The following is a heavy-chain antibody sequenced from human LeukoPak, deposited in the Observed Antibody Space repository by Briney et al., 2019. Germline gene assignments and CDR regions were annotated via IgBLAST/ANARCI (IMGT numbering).Heavy chain of an antibody. CDR1: GGSFSNYY. D-gene: IGHD6-19*01. CDR3: ARLRIGSRVSGWYRDTTPSDY. Sequence: SETLSLTCAVYGGSFSNYYWSWIRQPPGKGLEWIGEINHSGSTNYNPSLKSRVTISVDTSKNQFSLNLSSVTAADTAVYYCARLRIGSRVSGWYRDTTPSDYWGQGTLVTVSS. J-gene: IGHJ4*02. CDR2: INHSGST. V-gene: IGHV4-34*01.